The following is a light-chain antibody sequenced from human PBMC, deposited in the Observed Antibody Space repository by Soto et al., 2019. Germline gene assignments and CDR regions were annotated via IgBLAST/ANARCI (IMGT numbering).Light chain of an antibody. CDR1: QSITNY. CDR3: QQCYDMPWT. Sequence: DIQMTQSPSSLSASVGDTVTITCRASQSITNYLTWFQQKPGKAPSLLIFAADNLQDGVPSRFSGSGSGRDFSLTISSLQPEYFATYYCQQCYDMPWTFGQGTKVEIK. CDR2: AAD. V-gene: IGKV1-39*01. J-gene: IGKJ1*01.